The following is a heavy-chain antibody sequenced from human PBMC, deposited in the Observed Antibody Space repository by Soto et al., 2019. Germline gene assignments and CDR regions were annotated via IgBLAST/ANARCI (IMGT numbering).Heavy chain of an antibody. D-gene: IGHD6-19*01. CDR3: ARPPHKASWLIPRAFDI. V-gene: IGHV1-3*01. Sequence: ASVKVSCKASGYTFTSYAMHWVRQAPGQRLEWMGWINAGNGNTKYSQKFQGRVTITRDTSASTAYMELSSPRSEDTAVYYCARPPHKASWLIPRAFDIWGQGTMVTVSS. CDR2: INAGNGNT. J-gene: IGHJ3*02. CDR1: GYTFTSYA.